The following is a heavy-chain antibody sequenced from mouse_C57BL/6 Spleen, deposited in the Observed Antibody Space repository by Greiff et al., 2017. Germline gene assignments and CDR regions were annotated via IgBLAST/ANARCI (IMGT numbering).Heavy chain of an antibody. CDR3: ARYGYGDYFWYFDV. Sequence: VQLQQSGPELVKPGASVKISCKASGYAFSSSWMNWVKQRPGKGLEWIGRSYPGDGDTNYNGKFKGKATLTADKSFSTAYMQLSILTSADTAVYFCARYGYGDYFWYFDVWGTGTTVTVSS. J-gene: IGHJ1*03. CDR1: GYAFSSSW. D-gene: IGHD2-13*01. V-gene: IGHV1-82*01. CDR2: SYPGDGDT.